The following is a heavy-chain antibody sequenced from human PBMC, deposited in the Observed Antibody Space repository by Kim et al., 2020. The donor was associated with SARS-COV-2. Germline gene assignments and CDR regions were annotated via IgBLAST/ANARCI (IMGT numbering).Heavy chain of an antibody. J-gene: IGHJ4*02. CDR3: TRGYSSNWDHYFDS. V-gene: IGHV3-7*03. CDR2: IKLDGSEK. CDR1: GFTFSSYW. D-gene: IGHD6-13*01. Sequence: GGSLRLSCAASGFTFSSYWMNWVRQAPGKGLEWVANIKLDGSEKYYVDSVKGRFTISRDNAKNSLYLQMNSLRAEDTAIYYCTRGYSSNWDHYFDSWGQGTLVTVSS.